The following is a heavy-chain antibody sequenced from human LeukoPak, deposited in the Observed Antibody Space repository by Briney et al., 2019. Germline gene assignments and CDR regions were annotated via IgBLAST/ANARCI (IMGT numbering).Heavy chain of an antibody. CDR2: ISGSGTST. Sequence: GGSLRLSCAASGFTSSSDAMNWVRQAPGKGLEWVSTISGSGTSTYYADSVKGRFTISRDNSKNTLYLQINCQSSEHTAVYYCANRIPNYYGMDVWGQGTTVTVSS. D-gene: IGHD2-15*01. CDR1: GFTSSSDA. J-gene: IGHJ6*02. V-gene: IGHV3-23*01. CDR3: ANRIPNYYGMDV.